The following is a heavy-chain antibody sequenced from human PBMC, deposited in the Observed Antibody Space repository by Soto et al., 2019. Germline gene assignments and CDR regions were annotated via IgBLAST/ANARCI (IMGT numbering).Heavy chain of an antibody. CDR2: ISAYNGNT. V-gene: IGHV1-18*01. J-gene: IGHJ6*03. CDR1: GYTFTSYG. CDR3: ARDRHTTGTTSYMDV. Sequence: ASVKVSCKASGYTFTSYGISWVRQAPGQGLEWMGWISAYNGNTNYAQKLQGRVTMTTDTSTGTAYMELRSLRSDDTAVYYCARDRHTTGTTSYMDVWGKGTTVTVSS. D-gene: IGHD1-1*01.